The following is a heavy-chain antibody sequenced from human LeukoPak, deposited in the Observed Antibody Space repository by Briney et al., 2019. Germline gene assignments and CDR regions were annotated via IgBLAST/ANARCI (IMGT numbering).Heavy chain of an antibody. V-gene: IGHV4-39*07. CDR2: IYYSGST. CDR1: GGSISSSTYY. J-gene: IGHJ4*02. CDR3: ATMTTVTTAHDY. D-gene: IGHD4-17*01. Sequence: SETLSLTCTVSGGSISSSTYYWGWIRQPPGKGLEWIGSIYYSGSTYYNPSLKSRVTVSVDTSKNQFSLKLSSVTAADTAVYYCATMTTVTTAHDYWGQGTLVTVSS.